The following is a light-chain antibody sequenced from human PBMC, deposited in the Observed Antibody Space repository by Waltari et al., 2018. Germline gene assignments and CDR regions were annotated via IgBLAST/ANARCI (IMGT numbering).Light chain of an antibody. CDR2: WAS. J-gene: IGKJ3*01. Sequence: DIVMTQSPDSLAVSLGERAIINCKSSQSVLYSANNRNYLAWYQQKPGQPPKLLIFWASTRESGVPDRFSGSGSGTDFTLTISSLQAEDVAVYYCQQYYSPFTFGP. CDR3: QQYYSPFT. CDR1: QSVLYSANNRNY. V-gene: IGKV4-1*01.